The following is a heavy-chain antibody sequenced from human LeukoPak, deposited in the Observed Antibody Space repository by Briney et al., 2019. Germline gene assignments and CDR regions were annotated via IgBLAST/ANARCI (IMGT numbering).Heavy chain of an antibody. Sequence: PGGSLRLSCAASGFTFSSYSMNWVRQAPGKGLEWVGFIRSKLYGGTTEYAASVKGRFAISRDDSKNIAYLQMNSLKTEDTAIYYCTRPEIIVVIYDYVYWGQGTLVTVSS. CDR2: IRSKLYGGTT. J-gene: IGHJ4*02. CDR1: GFTFSSYS. V-gene: IGHV3-49*04. CDR3: TRPEIIVVIYDYVY. D-gene: IGHD3-22*01.